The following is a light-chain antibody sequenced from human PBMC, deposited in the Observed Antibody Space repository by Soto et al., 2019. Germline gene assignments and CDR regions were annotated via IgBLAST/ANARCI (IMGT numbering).Light chain of an antibody. Sequence: QSVLTQPASVSGSPGQSITISCTGTSSDVGGYNYVSWYQQHPGKAPKLMIYDVSNRPSGVSNRFSGSKSGNTASLTISGLQAEDEADYSCSSYTSSSTLVVFGTGTNVTVL. CDR2: DVS. CDR3: SSYTSSSTLVV. V-gene: IGLV2-14*01. CDR1: SSDVGGYNY. J-gene: IGLJ1*01.